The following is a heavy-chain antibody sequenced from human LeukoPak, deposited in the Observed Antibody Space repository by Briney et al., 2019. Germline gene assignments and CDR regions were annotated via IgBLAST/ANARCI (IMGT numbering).Heavy chain of an antibody. CDR2: IYHTGST. D-gene: IGHD3-10*01. CDR3: ASAGWIITSGIDY. Sequence: SETLSLTCGVSGYSISRGYYWAWTRPPPGKGLEWIGTIYHTGSTYYTPSLGSRVTISVDTSKNEFSLNLNSVTAAYTAVYYCASAGWIITSGIDYWGQGALVTVSS. V-gene: IGHV4-38-2*01. J-gene: IGHJ4*02. CDR1: GYSISRGYY.